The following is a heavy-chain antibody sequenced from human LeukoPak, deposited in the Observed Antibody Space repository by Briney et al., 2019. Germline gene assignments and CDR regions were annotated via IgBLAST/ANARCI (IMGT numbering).Heavy chain of an antibody. D-gene: IGHD3-10*01. Sequence: SETLSLTCAVYGGSFSGYYWSWIRQPPGKGLEWIGEINHSGSTNYNPSLKSRVTISVGTSKNQFSLRLSSVTAADTAVYYCARDRGLGSWFDPWGQGTLVTVSS. V-gene: IGHV4-34*01. J-gene: IGHJ5*02. CDR3: ARDRGLGSWFDP. CDR1: GGSFSGYY. CDR2: INHSGST.